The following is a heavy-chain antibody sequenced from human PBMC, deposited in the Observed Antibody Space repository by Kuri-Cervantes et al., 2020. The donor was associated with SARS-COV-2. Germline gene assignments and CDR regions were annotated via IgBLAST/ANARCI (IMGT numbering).Heavy chain of an antibody. V-gene: IGHV4-30-4*08. CDR2: IYYSGST. J-gene: IGHJ4*02. D-gene: IGHD5-18*01. CDR3: ARDGGLHEGYSYGYIDY. Sequence: SCTVSGYSISSGYYWGWIRQPPGKGLEWIGYIYYSGSTYYNPSLKSRVTISVDTSKNQFSLKLSSVTAADTAVYYCARDGGLHEGYSYGYIDYWGQGTLVTVSS. CDR1: GYSISSGYY.